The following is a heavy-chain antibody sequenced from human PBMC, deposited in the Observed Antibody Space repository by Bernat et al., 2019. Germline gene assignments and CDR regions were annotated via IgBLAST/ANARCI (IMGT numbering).Heavy chain of an antibody. CDR3: AKPYYDFWSGYYTGGLDY. Sequence: EVQLLESGGGLVQPGGSLRLSCAASGFTFSSYAMSWVRQAPGKGLEWVSAISGSGGSTYYADSVKGRFTISSDNSKNTLYLQMNSLRAEDTAVYYCAKPYYDFWSGYYTGGLDYWGQGTLVTVSS. V-gene: IGHV3-23*01. CDR1: GFTFSSYA. D-gene: IGHD3-3*01. J-gene: IGHJ4*02. CDR2: ISGSGGST.